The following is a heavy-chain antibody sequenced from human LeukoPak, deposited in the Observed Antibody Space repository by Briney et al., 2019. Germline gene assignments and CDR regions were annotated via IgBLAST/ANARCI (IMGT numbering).Heavy chain of an antibody. CDR1: GGSISSGDYY. V-gene: IGHV4-30-4*08. CDR2: IYYSGST. J-gene: IGHJ4*02. Sequence: KSSETLSLTCTVSGGSISSGDYYWSWIRQPPGKGLEWIGYIYYSGSTNYNPSLKSRATISVDTSKNQFSLKLSSVTAADTAVYYCARLAPGNQWLVRYWGQGTLVTVSS. CDR3: ARLAPGNQWLVRY. D-gene: IGHD6-19*01.